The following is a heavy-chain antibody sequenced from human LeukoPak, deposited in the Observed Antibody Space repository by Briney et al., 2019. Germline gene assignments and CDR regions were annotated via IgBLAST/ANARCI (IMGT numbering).Heavy chain of an antibody. Sequence: GGSLRLSCAASGFTFSDYHMTWIRQAPGKGLEWVSVIYSGGSTYYADSVKGRFTISRDNSKNTLDLQMKSLRAEDTAVYYCASGGTGGDAFDIWGQGTMVTVSS. D-gene: IGHD2-15*01. J-gene: IGHJ3*02. CDR3: ASGGTGGDAFDI. CDR2: IYSGGST. CDR1: GFTFSDYH. V-gene: IGHV3-53*01.